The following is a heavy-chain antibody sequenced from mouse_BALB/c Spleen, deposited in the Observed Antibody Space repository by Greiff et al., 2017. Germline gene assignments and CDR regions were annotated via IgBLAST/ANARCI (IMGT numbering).Heavy chain of an antibody. Sequence: EVQLQQSGTVLARPGASVKMSCKASGYSFTSYWIHWVKQRPGQGLEWIGAIYPGNSDTSYNQKFKGKAKLTAVTSASTAYMELSSLTNEDSAVYYCSYYRYSPYYWGQGTTLTVSS. V-gene: IGHV1-5*01. CDR3: SYYRYSPYY. D-gene: IGHD2-14*01. CDR2: IYPGNSDT. J-gene: IGHJ2*01. CDR1: GYSFTSYW.